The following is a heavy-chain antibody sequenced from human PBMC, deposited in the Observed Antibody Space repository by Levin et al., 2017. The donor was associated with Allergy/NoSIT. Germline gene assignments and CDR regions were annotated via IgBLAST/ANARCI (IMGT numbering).Heavy chain of an antibody. Sequence: SETLSLTCTVSGGSISSGGYYWSWIRQHPGKGLEWIGYIYYSGSTYYNPSLKSRVTISVDTSKNQFSLKLSSVTAADTAVYYCARDPGGGGIDYWGQGTLVTVSS. CDR1: GGSISSGGYY. V-gene: IGHV4-31*03. J-gene: IGHJ4*02. CDR3: ARDPGGGGIDY. D-gene: IGHD3-10*01. CDR2: IYYSGST.